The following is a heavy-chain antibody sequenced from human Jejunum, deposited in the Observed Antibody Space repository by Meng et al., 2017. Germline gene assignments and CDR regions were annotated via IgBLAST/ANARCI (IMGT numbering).Heavy chain of an antibody. CDR1: GYMFPGHG. CDR2: VRAYNGNT. J-gene: IGHJ4*02. Sequence: RLVTHGPEGKKAGAPGKVPCQAFGYMFPGHGCVVVGQAPGVGPEWIGWVRAYNGNTKYAQKFQGRVTMTTDTSTTTAYMELRSLRSDDTAVYYFTRGRISSNWDTFGYWGQGTLVTVSS. V-gene: IGHV1-18*01. CDR3: TRGRISSNWDTFGY. D-gene: IGHD6-13*01.